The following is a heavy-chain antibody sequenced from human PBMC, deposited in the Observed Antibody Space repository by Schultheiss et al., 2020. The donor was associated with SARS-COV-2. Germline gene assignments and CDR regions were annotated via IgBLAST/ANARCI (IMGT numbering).Heavy chain of an antibody. Sequence: GGSLRLSCAASGFTFSSYAMSWVRQAPGKGLEWVSGISGSGDNTFYADSVKGRFTISRDNSKNTLYLHMDILRADDTAVYYCAKTRDGYNYYFDYWGQGTLVTVSS. CDR2: ISGSGDNT. J-gene: IGHJ4*02. D-gene: IGHD5-24*01. V-gene: IGHV3-23*01. CDR3: AKTRDGYNYYFDY. CDR1: GFTFSSYA.